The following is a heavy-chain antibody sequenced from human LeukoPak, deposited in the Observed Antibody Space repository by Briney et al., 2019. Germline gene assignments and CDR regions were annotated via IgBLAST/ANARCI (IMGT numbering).Heavy chain of an antibody. CDR2: IKSKTDGGTT. J-gene: IGHJ4*02. Sequence: GGSPRLSCAASGFTFSNAWMSWVRQAPGKGLEWVGRIKSKTDGGTTDYAAPVKGRFTISRDDSKNTLYLQMNSLKTEDTAVYYCTTDSPRYSGSYLPFDYWGQGTLVTVSS. D-gene: IGHD1-26*01. V-gene: IGHV3-15*01. CDR3: TTDSPRYSGSYLPFDY. CDR1: GFTFSNAW.